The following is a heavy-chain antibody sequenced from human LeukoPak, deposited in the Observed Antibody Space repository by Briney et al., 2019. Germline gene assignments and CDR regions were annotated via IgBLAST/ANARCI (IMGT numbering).Heavy chain of an antibody. Sequence: SETLSLTCTVSGYSVSSGYYWGWIRQPPGKGLEWIGSIYHSGSTYYNPSLKSRVTISVDTSKNQFSLKLSSVTAADTAVYYCARRAYDSSGYYWDYWGQGTLVTVSS. D-gene: IGHD3-22*01. CDR3: ARRAYDSSGYYWDY. CDR1: GYSVSSGYY. CDR2: IYHSGST. J-gene: IGHJ4*02. V-gene: IGHV4-38-2*02.